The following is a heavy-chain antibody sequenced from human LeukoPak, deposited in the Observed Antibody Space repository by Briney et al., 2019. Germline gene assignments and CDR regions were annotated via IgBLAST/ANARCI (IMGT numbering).Heavy chain of an antibody. J-gene: IGHJ4*02. Sequence: GRCLRLSCGASGLTCDRYDMQGVRQAPRKGLEWVSGITWNSDTIAYADSVKGRFTISRDNAKNSLYLQMNSLRAEDTAVYYCARDLMDTGFDYWGQGTLVTVSS. CDR2: ITWNSDTI. CDR3: ARDLMDTGFDY. CDR1: GLTCDRYD. V-gene: IGHV3-9*01. D-gene: IGHD5-18*01.